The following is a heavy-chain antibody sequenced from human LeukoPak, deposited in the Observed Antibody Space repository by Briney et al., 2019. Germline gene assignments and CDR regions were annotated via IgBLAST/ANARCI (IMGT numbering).Heavy chain of an antibody. CDR3: ARDREARPGSLWFDP. CDR1: GGSISSGGYS. CDR2: IYYSGST. Sequence: PSETLSLTCAVSGGSISSGGYSWSWIRQPPGKGLEWIGYIYYSGSTYYNPSLKSRVTISVDTSKNQFSLKLSSVTAADTAVYYCARDREARPGSLWFDPWGQGTLVTVSS. D-gene: IGHD6-6*01. V-gene: IGHV4-30-4*07. J-gene: IGHJ5*02.